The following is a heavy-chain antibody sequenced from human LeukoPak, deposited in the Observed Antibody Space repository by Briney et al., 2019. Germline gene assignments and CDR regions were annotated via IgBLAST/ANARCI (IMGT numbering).Heavy chain of an antibody. CDR1: GFTVSSSY. CDR2: IYSGGST. V-gene: IGHV3-53*01. D-gene: IGHD3-10*01. CDR3: ARGATSYYYGSGSYYNRTLDY. Sequence: QTGGSLRLSCAASGFTVSSSYMSWVRQAPGKGLEWVSVIYSGGSTYYADSVKGRFTISRDNSKNTLYLQMNSLRAEATAVYYCARGATSYYYGSGSYYNRTLDYWGQGTLVTVSS. J-gene: IGHJ4*02.